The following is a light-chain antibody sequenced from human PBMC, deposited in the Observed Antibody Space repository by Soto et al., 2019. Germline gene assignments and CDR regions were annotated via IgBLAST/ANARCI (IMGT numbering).Light chain of an antibody. CDR2: GAS. Sequence: EIVLTQSPATLSVSAGGTVTLSCRASQSVSSNLAWYQQKPGQAPRLLIYGASTRATGIPARFSGSGSGTEFTLTLSTLQSEDFAVYYCQQYNNWPPWTFGQGTKVEIK. CDR3: QQYNNWPPWT. CDR1: QSVSSN. J-gene: IGKJ1*01. V-gene: IGKV3-15*01.